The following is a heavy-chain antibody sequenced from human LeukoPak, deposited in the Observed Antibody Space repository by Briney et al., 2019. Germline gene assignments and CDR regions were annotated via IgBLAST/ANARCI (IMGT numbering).Heavy chain of an antibody. CDR3: ARAEHYYGSGSYYLGY. Sequence: ASVKVSCKESGYTFISYFMHWVRQTPGQGLEWMGIINLSGGSTSYAQKFQGRVTLTRDTSTSTVDMELSSLRSEDTAVYYCARAEHYYGSGSYYLGYWGQGTLVSVFS. CDR1: GYTFISYF. CDR2: INLSGGST. J-gene: IGHJ4*02. V-gene: IGHV1-46*01. D-gene: IGHD3-10*01.